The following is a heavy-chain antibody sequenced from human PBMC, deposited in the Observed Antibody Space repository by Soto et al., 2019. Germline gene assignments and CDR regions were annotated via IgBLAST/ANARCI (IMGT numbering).Heavy chain of an antibody. CDR3: ARASGGNSGWGHWSDP. CDR2: ISHSGTT. CDR1: GDSISSGYY. Sequence: PSETLSLTCAVSGDSISSGYYWGWIRQPPGRGLEWIGSISHSGTTYYNPSLRSRVTISIDTSNNQFSLKLSSVTAADTAVYYCARASGGNSGWGHWSDPWGQGTLVTVSS. D-gene: IGHD2-21*02. V-gene: IGHV4-38-2*01. J-gene: IGHJ5*02.